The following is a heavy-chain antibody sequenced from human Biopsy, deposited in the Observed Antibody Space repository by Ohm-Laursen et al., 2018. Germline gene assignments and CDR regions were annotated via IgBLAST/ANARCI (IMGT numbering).Heavy chain of an antibody. D-gene: IGHD6-19*01. Sequence: SLRLSCAASGFTFGHYAMHWVRQAPGKGLAWISLIWYDGTNEDYADSMKGRFTISRGNSKNTLYLQINTLTLEDTAFYYCARGLSSGWYGYFDVWGRGTLVTVSS. V-gene: IGHV3-33*04. CDR3: ARGLSSGWYGYFDV. J-gene: IGHJ2*01. CDR1: GFTFGHYA. CDR2: IWYDGTNE.